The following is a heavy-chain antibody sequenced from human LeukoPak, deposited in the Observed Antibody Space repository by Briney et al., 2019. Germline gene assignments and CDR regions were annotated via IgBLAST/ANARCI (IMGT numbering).Heavy chain of an antibody. V-gene: IGHV1-2*02. J-gene: IGHJ4*02. CDR2: INPNSGGT. CDR1: GYTFTGYY. CDR3: AQYYYDSSGYYYYND. Sequence: ASVKVSCKASGYTFTGYYMHWVRQAPGQGLEWMGWINPNSGGTNYAQKLQGRVTMTTDTSTSTAYMELGSLRSDDTAVYYCAQYYYDSSGYYYYNDWGQGTLVTVSS. D-gene: IGHD3-22*01.